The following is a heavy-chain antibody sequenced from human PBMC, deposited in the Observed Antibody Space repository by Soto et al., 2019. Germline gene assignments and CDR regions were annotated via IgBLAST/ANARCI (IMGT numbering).Heavy chain of an antibody. Sequence: QVQLQESGPGLVQPSGTLSLTCAVSGDSINNSHWRSWVHQTPGKGLEWIGETYHSGTTNYNPSLKTRVTIAIDKSKNQFSLKMNSVTAADTAVYYCAREVNSSPARGPNWFDPWGQGTLVTVSS. CDR1: GDSINNSHW. CDR3: AREVNSSPARGPNWFDP. V-gene: IGHV4-4*02. CDR2: TYHSGTT. J-gene: IGHJ5*02. D-gene: IGHD6-13*01.